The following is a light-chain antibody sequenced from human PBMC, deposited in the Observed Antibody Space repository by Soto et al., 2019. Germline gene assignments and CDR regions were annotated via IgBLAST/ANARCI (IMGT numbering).Light chain of an antibody. J-gene: IGKJ2*01. V-gene: IGKV3-15*01. CDR3: QSYNDWPFA. CDR1: ESLSTF. CDR2: GAS. Sequence: EIVLTQSPDTLSVSPGERVTLSCRASESLSTFLAWYQQKPGQAPRLLIYGASTKATGIPARFSGSGSATDFTLTISSLQSEDSAVYYCQSYNDWPFAFGQGTKLEI.